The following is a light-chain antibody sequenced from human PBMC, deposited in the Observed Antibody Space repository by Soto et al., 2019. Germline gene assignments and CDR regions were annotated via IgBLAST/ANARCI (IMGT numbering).Light chain of an antibody. V-gene: IGLV1-51*02. Sequence: QSVLTQPPSVSAAPGQKVTISCSGSSSNIESNYVSWYQQVSGTAPKLLIYEDNKRPSGIPDRFSGSKSGTSATLGITGLQTGDEADYYCGTWDSGLSTGVFGCGTKLTVL. J-gene: IGLJ3*02. CDR1: SSNIESNY. CDR3: GTWDSGLSTGV. CDR2: EDN.